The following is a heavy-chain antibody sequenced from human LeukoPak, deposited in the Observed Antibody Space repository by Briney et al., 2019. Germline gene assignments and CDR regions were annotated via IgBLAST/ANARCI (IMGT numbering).Heavy chain of an antibody. V-gene: IGHV1-18*01. Sequence: ASVKVSCKASGYTFTSYGISWVRQAPGQGLEWMGWISAYNGNTNYAQKFQGRVTMTRDTSISTAYMELSRLRSDDTAVYYCARVSYYYDSSGYYFFTAEYFQHWSQGTLVTVSS. CDR1: GYTFTSYG. CDR2: ISAYNGNT. D-gene: IGHD3-22*01. J-gene: IGHJ1*01. CDR3: ARVSYYYDSSGYYFFTAEYFQH.